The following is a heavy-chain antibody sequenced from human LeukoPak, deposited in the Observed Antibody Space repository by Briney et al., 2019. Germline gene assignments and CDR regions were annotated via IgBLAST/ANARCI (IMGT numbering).Heavy chain of an antibody. V-gene: IGHV4-59*01. Sequence: SETLSPTCTVSGGSISSSYWSWIWQPPGRGLEWIGYTSHSGSTNYKPSLKSRVSISVDTSKNQFSLKLTSVTAADTAMYYCARGHYDARGDSNPFDIWGQGTMVTVSS. D-gene: IGHD3-22*01. CDR3: ARGHYDARGDSNPFDI. J-gene: IGHJ3*02. CDR1: GGSISSSY. CDR2: TSHSGST.